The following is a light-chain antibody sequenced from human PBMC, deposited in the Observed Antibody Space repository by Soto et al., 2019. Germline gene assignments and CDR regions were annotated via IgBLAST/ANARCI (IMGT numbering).Light chain of an antibody. Sequence: EIVLTQSPGTVSLSPGESATLSCRASQSVSSNSLAWYRRNPGQPPSLLIYGTSTRATDIPRRFSGSGSGTDFTLTITRLEPEDFAVYFCQQYGDSPPTFGQGPNVEVK. CDR2: GTS. J-gene: IGKJ1*01. V-gene: IGKV3-20*01. CDR3: QQYGDSPPT. CDR1: QSVSSNS.